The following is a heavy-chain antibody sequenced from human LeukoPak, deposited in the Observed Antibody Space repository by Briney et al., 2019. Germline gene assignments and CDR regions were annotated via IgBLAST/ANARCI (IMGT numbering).Heavy chain of an antibody. Sequence: EASVKVSCKASGGTFSSYAISWVRQAPGQGLEWMGGIIPIFGTANYAQKFQGRVTITADKSTSTAYMELSSLRSEDTAVYYCARGPPYSYYGMDVWGKGTTVTVSS. V-gene: IGHV1-69*06. J-gene: IGHJ6*04. CDR2: IIPIFGTA. CDR3: ARGPPYSYYGMDV. CDR1: GGTFSSYA.